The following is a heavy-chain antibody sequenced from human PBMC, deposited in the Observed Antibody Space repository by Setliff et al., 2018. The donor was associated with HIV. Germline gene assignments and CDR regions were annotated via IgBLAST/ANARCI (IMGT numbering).Heavy chain of an antibody. CDR2: IYTIGST. CDR1: GASISSGNYF. D-gene: IGHD3-22*01. CDR3: ARQAIFGYYDSSGYLDY. Sequence: PSETLSLTCTVSGASISSGNYFWSWIRQPAGKGLEWIGRIYTIGSTNYNPSLKSRITISVDTAKNQFSLRLSSVTASDTAVYYCARQAIFGYYDSSGYLDYWGQGTLVTVSS. J-gene: IGHJ4*02. V-gene: IGHV4-61*02.